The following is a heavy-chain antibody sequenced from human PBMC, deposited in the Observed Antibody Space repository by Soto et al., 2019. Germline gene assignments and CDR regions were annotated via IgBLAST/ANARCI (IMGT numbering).Heavy chain of an antibody. V-gene: IGHV3-30-3*01. J-gene: IGHJ4*02. CDR3: GLYDALFFDS. Sequence: GGSLRLSCAASGFTFSSYAMHWVRQAPGKGLEWVAVISYDGSNKYYADSVKGRFTISRDNAKNSLYLQMNSLRAEDTAVYYCGLYDALFFDSRGQGTLVTVSS. CDR1: GFTFSSYA. CDR2: ISYDGSNK. D-gene: IGHD2-8*01.